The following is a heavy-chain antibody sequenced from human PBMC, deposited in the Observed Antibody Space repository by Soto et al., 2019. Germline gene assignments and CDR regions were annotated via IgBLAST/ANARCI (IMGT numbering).Heavy chain of an antibody. V-gene: IGHV3-9*01. CDR3: ARSSYYYDAGGYYRPFDY. D-gene: IGHD3-22*01. CDR1: GFTFDDYA. Sequence: EVQLVESGGGLAQPGRSLRLSCSASGFTFDDYAMHWVRQAPGEGVEWVSGISYNSITVGYADSVTGGFTTSRDCAKSSLYLDMNSLTVDDTAFYYCARSSYYYDAGGYYRPFDYWAQGVRVTVSS. CDR2: ISYNSITV. J-gene: IGHJ4*02.